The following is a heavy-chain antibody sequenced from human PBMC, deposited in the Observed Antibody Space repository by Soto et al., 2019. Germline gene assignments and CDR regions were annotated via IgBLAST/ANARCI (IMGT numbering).Heavy chain of an antibody. V-gene: IGHV1-18*01. J-gene: IGHJ4*02. CDR2: ISAYNGNT. Sequence: ASVKVSCKASGYTFTSYGISWVRQAPGQGLEWMGWISAYNGNTKYAQKLQGRVTMTTDTSTSTAYMEVRSLRSDDTFVYYCARNLAVGLVDYWGEGTLGTGS. CDR1: GYTFTSYG. CDR3: ARNLAVGLVDY.